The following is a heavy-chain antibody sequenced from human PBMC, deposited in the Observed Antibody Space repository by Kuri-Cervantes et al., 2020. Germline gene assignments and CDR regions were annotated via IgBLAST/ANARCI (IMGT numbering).Heavy chain of an antibody. CDR1: GFTFSSYA. CDR2: ITLSGSNT. V-gene: IGHV3-23*01. CDR3: ARARWFRESPLAYYYMDV. J-gene: IGHJ6*03. D-gene: IGHD3-10*01. Sequence: GGSLRLSCAASGFTFSSYAMSWVRQAPGKGLEWVSTITLSGSNTYYADSVKGRFTISRDNSKNTLYLQMNSLRAEDTAVYYCARARWFRESPLAYYYMDVWGKGTTVTVSS.